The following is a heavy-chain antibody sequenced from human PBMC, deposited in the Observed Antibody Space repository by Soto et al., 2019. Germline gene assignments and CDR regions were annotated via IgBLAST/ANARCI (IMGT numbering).Heavy chain of an antibody. J-gene: IGHJ5*02. CDR3: AKEGGYCISTSCPRRIDP. D-gene: IGHD2-2*01. V-gene: IGHV3-74*01. CDR1: GFTFSSYW. Sequence: PGGSLRLSCAASGFTFSSYWMHWVRQAPGKGLVWVSRINSDGSSTSYADSVKGRFTISRDNAKNTLYLQMNSLRAEDTAVYYCAKEGGYCISTSCPRRIDPWGQGTLVTVSS. CDR2: INSDGSST.